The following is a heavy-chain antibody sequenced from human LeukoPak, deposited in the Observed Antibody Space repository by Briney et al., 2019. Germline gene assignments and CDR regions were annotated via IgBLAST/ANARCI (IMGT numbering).Heavy chain of an antibody. D-gene: IGHD6-13*01. CDR3: ARDVIAAAGTFFDY. Sequence: TSETLSLTCTVSGGSISSYYWSWIRQPPGKGLEWIGYIYYSGSTNYNPSLKSRVTISVDTSKNQFSLKLSSVTAADTAVYYCARDVIAAAGTFFDYWGQGTLVTVSS. CDR2: IYYSGST. J-gene: IGHJ4*02. CDR1: GGSISSYY. V-gene: IGHV4-59*01.